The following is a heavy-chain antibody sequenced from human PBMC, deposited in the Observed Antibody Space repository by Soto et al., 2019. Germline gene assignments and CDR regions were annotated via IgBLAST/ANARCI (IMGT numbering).Heavy chain of an antibody. Sequence: EVQLVESGGGLVQPGGSLRVSCAASEFTFDKYYMTWVRQAPGKGPEWVANIKPDGSEQYYVDSVKGRFTISRDNANNSLYLQMNSLRAEDTSVYFCARGSWNYYYGFDVWGQGTTVTVSS. J-gene: IGHJ6*02. D-gene: IGHD2-15*01. CDR2: IKPDGSEQ. V-gene: IGHV3-7*01. CDR3: ARGSWNYYYGFDV. CDR1: EFTFDKYY.